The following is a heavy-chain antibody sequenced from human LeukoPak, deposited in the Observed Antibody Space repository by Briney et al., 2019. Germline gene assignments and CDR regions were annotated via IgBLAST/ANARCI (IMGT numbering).Heavy chain of an antibody. CDR3: ARSEHSSSSFDY. J-gene: IGHJ4*02. V-gene: IGHV3-21*01. CDR1: GFTLSSYS. Sequence: GGSLRLSCAASGFTLSSYSMNWVRQAPGKGLEWVSYISSSSTHIYYADSVKGRFTISRDNARNSLYLQMNSLRAEDTTIYYCARSEHSSSSFDYWGQGTLVTVSS. CDR2: ISSSSTHI. D-gene: IGHD6-6*01.